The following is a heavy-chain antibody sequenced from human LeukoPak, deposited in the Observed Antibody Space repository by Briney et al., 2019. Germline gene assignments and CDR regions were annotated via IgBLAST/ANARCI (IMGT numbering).Heavy chain of an antibody. Sequence: SETLSLTCTVWVGSISSYSWTWIRQPPGKGREWIGSIYYSWSTNYNPSLKIRVTLSLHTSKNQFSLNLSSVPAAHTAVYYCVRDRVLGAFDIWGQGTMVTASS. CDR2: IYYSWST. CDR1: VGSISSYS. J-gene: IGHJ3*02. D-gene: IGHD3-16*01. CDR3: VRDRVLGAFDI. V-gene: IGHV4-59*01.